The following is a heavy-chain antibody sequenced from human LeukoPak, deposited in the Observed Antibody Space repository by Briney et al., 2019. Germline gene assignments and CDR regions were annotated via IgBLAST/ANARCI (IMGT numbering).Heavy chain of an antibody. J-gene: IGHJ3*02. D-gene: IGHD1-14*01. CDR2: IYYSGST. V-gene: IGHV4-59*01. CDR1: GGSISSYH. Sequence: PSETLSLTCTVSGGSISSYHWSWIRQPPGRGLEWIGYIYYSGSTNHNPSLQSRVTISVDTSKNQFSLKLSSVTAADTAVYYCARVPELVDAFDIWGQGTMVTVSS. CDR3: ARVPELVDAFDI.